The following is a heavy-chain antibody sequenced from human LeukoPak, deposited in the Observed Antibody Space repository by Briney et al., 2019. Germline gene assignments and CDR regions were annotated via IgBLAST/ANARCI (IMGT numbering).Heavy chain of an antibody. J-gene: IGHJ4*02. CDR1: GYTFTRYY. CDR2: INPSGGDT. D-gene: IGHD2-21*01. V-gene: IGHV1-46*01. Sequence: ASVKLSCKASGYTFTRYYMHWVRQAPGQGLEWMGMINPSGGDTTYAQKLQGRVTMTRDTSTSTVYMELSSLRSEDTAVYYCARENGGEDCWGQGSLVTVSS. CDR3: ARENGGEDC.